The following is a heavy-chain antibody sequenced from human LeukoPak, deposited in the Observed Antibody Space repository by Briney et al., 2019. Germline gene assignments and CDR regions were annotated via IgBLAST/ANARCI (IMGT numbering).Heavy chain of an antibody. V-gene: IGHV3-23*01. CDR3: AKAQNTERSAADF. J-gene: IGHJ4*02. D-gene: IGHD3-3*01. Sequence: GGSLRLSCATSGITFSNYAISWVRQAPVKGLEWVSVIGGSGGSTYYKDSVKGRFTISRDNSKNTLYLQMSSLRAEDTAVYYCAKAQNTERSAADFWGQGTLVTVSS. CDR2: IGGSGGST. CDR1: GITFSNYA.